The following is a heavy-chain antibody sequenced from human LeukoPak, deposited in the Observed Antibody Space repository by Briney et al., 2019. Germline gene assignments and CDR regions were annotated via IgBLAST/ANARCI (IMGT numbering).Heavy chain of an antibody. CDR1: GFTFSNAW. V-gene: IGHV3-15*01. CDR3: TTGGSYYYYYYYMDV. CDR2: IKSKTDGGTT. D-gene: IGHD1-26*01. Sequence: GGSLRLSCAASGFTFSNAWMSWVRQAPGKGLEWVGRIKSKTDGGTTDYAAPVKGRFTISRDDSKNTLYLQMNSVKTEDTAVYYCTTGGSYYYYYYYMDVWGKGTTVTVSS. J-gene: IGHJ6*03.